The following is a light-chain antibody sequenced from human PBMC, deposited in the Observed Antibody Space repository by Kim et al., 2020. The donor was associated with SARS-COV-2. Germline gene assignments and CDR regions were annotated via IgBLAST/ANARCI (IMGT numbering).Light chain of an antibody. V-gene: IGLV1-44*01. CDR2: SNN. Sequence: ELTQPPSASGTPGQRVTLSCSGSSSNIGTNTVNWYQQLPGTAPKLLIYSNNQRPSGVPDRFSGSKSGTSASLAISGLQSEDEADYYCAAWDASLNGPVFGGGTQLTVL. CDR3: AAWDASLNGPV. CDR1: SSNIGTNT. J-gene: IGLJ3*02.